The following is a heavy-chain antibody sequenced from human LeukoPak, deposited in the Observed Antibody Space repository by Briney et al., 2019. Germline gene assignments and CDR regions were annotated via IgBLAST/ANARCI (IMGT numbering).Heavy chain of an antibody. D-gene: IGHD6-19*01. CDR2: INSDGINT. V-gene: IGHV3-74*01. CDR1: GFTFSNYW. Sequence: GGSLRLSCAASGFTFSNYWMHWVRQAPGKGLVWVSRINSDGINTSYADSVKGRFTISRDNAKNSLYLQMNSLRAEDTAVYYCARYLMAVAASDYWGQGTLVTVSS. J-gene: IGHJ4*02. CDR3: ARYLMAVAASDY.